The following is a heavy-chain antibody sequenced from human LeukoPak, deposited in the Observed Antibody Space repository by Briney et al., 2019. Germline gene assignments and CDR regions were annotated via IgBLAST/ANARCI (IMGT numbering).Heavy chain of an antibody. CDR3: ARVVPAAFDAFDI. V-gene: IGHV3-7*01. D-gene: IGHD2-2*01. CDR1: GFTFSSYW. Sequence: GGSLRLSCAASGFTFSSYWMSWVRQAPGKGLEWVANIKQDGSEKYYVDSVKGRFTISRDNAKNSLYLQMNSLRAEDTAVYYCARVVPAAFDAFDIWGQGTMVTVSS. CDR2: IKQDGSEK. J-gene: IGHJ3*02.